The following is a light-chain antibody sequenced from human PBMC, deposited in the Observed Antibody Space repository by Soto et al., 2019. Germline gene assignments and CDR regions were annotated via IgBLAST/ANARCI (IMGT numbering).Light chain of an antibody. J-gene: IGLJ3*02. Sequence: QSALTQPASVSGSPGQSITISCTGTSSDVGGYNYVSWYQQHPGKAPKLMIYEVSHRPSGVSNRFSGSKSGNTASLTISGLQAEDEADYYCSSYTSSSTYVFGGGTKLTVL. CDR2: EVS. CDR1: SSDVGGYNY. CDR3: SSYTSSSTYV. V-gene: IGLV2-14*01.